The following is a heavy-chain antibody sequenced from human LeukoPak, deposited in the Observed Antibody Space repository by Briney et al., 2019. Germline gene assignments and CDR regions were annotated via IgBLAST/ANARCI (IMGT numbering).Heavy chain of an antibody. V-gene: IGHV1-2*02. CDR1: GYTFTGYY. D-gene: IGHD4-17*01. CDR3: ARTSGTVTTSSWYFDL. J-gene: IGHJ2*01. Sequence: ASVKVSCKASGYTFTGYYMHWVRQAPGQGLEWMGWINPNSGGTNYAQKFQGRVTMTRDTSISTAYMELSRLRSDDTAAYYCARTSGTVTTSSWYFDLWGRGTPVTVSS. CDR2: INPNSGGT.